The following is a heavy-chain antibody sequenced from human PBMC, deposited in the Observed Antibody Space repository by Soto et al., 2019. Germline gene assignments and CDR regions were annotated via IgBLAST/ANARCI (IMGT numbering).Heavy chain of an antibody. Sequence: QVQLVESGGGVVQPGRSLRLSCAASGFTFSSYGMHWVRQAPGTGLEWVAVISYDGSNKYYADSVKGRFTISRDNSKNTLYLQMNSLRAEDTAVYYCAKGASHSYSSSWYPFWGQGTLVTVSS. V-gene: IGHV3-30*18. J-gene: IGHJ4*02. CDR2: ISYDGSNK. D-gene: IGHD6-13*01. CDR1: GFTFSSYG. CDR3: AKGASHSYSSSWYPF.